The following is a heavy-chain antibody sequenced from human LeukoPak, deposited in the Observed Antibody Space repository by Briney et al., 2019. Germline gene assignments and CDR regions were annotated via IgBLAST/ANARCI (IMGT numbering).Heavy chain of an antibody. CDR2: ISNDGSNK. J-gene: IGHJ5*02. CDR3: AREIGMVRGVPEQT. Sequence: PGRSLRLSCAASGFTFSSYAMHWVRQAPGKGLEWVAIISNDGSNKYYADSVKGRFTISRDNSKNTLYLQMNSLRAEDTAVYYCAREIGMVRGVPEQTWGQGTLVTVSS. D-gene: IGHD3-10*01. V-gene: IGHV3-30-3*01. CDR1: GFTFSSYA.